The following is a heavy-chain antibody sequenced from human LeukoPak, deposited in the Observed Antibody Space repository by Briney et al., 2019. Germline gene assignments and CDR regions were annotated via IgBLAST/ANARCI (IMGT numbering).Heavy chain of an antibody. V-gene: IGHV3-23*01. CDR2: LTGIGGST. CDR1: GFTFSSYA. D-gene: IGHD3-22*01. J-gene: IGHJ4*02. Sequence: GGSLRLSCAASGFTFSSYAMSWVRQAPGKGLEWVSTLTGIGGSTYYADSVKGRFTISRDNSKNALYLQMVSLRAEDTALYYCAKLRRVAITGAPDYWGQGTLVTVSS. CDR3: AKLRRVAITGAPDY.